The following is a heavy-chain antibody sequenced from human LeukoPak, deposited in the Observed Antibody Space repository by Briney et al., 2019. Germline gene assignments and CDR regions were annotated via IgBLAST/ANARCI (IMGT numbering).Heavy chain of an antibody. V-gene: IGHV1-46*01. CDR1: GYTFTSYY. J-gene: IGHJ4*02. Sequence: ASVKVSCKASGYTFTSYYMHWVRQAPGQGLEGMGIINPSGGSAIYAQNFQGRVTMTRDTSTSTVYMELSSLRSEDTAVYYCARDLASSGYYWDWGQGTLVTVSS. CDR2: INPSGGSA. CDR3: ARDLASSGYYWD. D-gene: IGHD3-22*01.